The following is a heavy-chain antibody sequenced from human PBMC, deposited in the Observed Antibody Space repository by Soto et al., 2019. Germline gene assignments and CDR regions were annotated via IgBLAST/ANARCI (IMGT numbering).Heavy chain of an antibody. CDR2: IYGGLTT. D-gene: IGHD2-2*01. CDR1: GFTVSSTY. CDR3: AREDSIIIPAVSDF. V-gene: IGHV3-53*01. J-gene: IGHJ4*02. Sequence: GGSLRLSCAASGFTVSSTYMTWVRQAPGKGLEWVSVIYGGLTTSYADSVKDRFTISRDNSKSSVSLQMNTLRVEDTAVYYCAREDSIIIPAVSDFWGQGTLVTVSS.